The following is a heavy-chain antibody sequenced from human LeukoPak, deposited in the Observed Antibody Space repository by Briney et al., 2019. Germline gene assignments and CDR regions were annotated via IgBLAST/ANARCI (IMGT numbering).Heavy chain of an antibody. CDR2: ITRSGSTT. D-gene: IGHD6-13*01. CDR1: GFTFSLYE. J-gene: IGHJ4*02. CDR3: ARDMAAAGDY. V-gene: IGHV3-48*03. Sequence: GGSLRLSCAASGFTFSLYEMTWVRQAPGKGLEWVSYITRSGSTTYYADSVKGRFTISRDNAKNSLYLQMNSLTTKDTAVYYCARDMAAAGDYWGQGTLVTASS.